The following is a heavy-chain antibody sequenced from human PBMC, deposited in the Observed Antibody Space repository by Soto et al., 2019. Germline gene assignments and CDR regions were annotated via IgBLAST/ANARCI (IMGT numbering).Heavy chain of an antibody. V-gene: IGHV1-46*03. Sequence: ASVKVSCKASGYTFTSYYMHWVRQAPGQGLEWMGIINPSDGGTTYAQKFQGKVTMTRDTSTSTVYMELSSLRSEDTAVYYCARGIAMAALNPWGQGTLVTVSS. CDR3: ARGIAMAALNP. D-gene: IGHD6-19*01. CDR2: INPSDGGT. CDR1: GYTFTSYY. J-gene: IGHJ5*02.